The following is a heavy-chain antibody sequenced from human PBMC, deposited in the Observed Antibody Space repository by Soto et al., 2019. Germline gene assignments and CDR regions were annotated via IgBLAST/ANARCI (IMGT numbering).Heavy chain of an antibody. CDR3: ARLTYYYGSGSYGWFAP. CDR2: IYHSGST. CDR1: GGSISSGGYS. V-gene: IGHV4-30-2*01. D-gene: IGHD3-10*01. J-gene: IGHJ5*02. Sequence: PSETLSLTCAVSGGSISSGGYSWSWIRQPPGKGLEWIGYIYHSGSTYYNPSLKSRVTISVDRSKNQFSLKLSSVTAADTAVYYCARLTYYYGSGSYGWFAPWGQGTLVTVSS.